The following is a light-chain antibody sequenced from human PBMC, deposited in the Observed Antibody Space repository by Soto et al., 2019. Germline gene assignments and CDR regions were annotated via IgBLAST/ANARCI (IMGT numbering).Light chain of an antibody. J-gene: IGLJ2*01. CDR3: SSFAGSNNLV. CDR2: EVS. CDR1: SSDVGGYNF. V-gene: IGLV2-8*01. Sequence: QSVLTQPPSASGSPGQSVTISCTGTSSDVGGYNFVSWYRQHPGNAPKLMIFEVSKRPSGVPDRFSGSKSGNTASLTVSGVQAEDDADYYCSSFAGSNNLVFGGGTKLTVL.